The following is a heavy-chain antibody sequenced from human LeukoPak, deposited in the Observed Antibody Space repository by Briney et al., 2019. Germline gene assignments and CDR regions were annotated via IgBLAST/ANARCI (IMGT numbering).Heavy chain of an antibody. V-gene: IGHV3-74*01. CDR3: ARGETGYSSGWYDSGAEYFQH. Sequence: GGSLRLSCAASGFTFSSNWMHWVRQAPGKGLVWVSRINSDGSTTSYADSVKGRFTISRDNAKNSLYLQMNSLRAEDTAVYYCARGETGYSSGWYDSGAEYFQHWGQGTLVTVSS. CDR2: INSDGSTT. CDR1: GFTFSSNW. D-gene: IGHD6-19*01. J-gene: IGHJ1*01.